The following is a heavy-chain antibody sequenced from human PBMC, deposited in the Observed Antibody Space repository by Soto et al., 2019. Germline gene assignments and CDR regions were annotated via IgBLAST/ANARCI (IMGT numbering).Heavy chain of an antibody. CDR2: IYYIGST. J-gene: IGHJ6*02. D-gene: IGHD3-10*01. Sequence: SETLSLTCTVSGGSISSYYWSWIRQPPGKGLEWIGYIYYIGSTNYNPSLKSRVTISVDTSKNQFSLKLSSVTAADTAVYYCARITMVRGVPPPNYYYYGMDVWGQGTTVTVSS. CDR1: GGSISSYY. V-gene: IGHV4-59*01. CDR3: ARITMVRGVPPPNYYYYGMDV.